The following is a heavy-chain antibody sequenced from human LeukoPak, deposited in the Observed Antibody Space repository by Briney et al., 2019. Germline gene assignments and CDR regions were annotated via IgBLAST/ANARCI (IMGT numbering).Heavy chain of an antibody. CDR2: INPSSLGT. CDR3: AIDTSEGQLPFDY. D-gene: IGHD2-2*01. CDR1: GYTFTNYY. Sequence: ASVKVSCKASGYTFTNYYMHWVRQAPGQGLEWMGVINPSSLGTTYAQRFQGRVTMTTDTSTSTVYMDLSSLRSEDTAVYYCAIDTSEGQLPFDYWGQGTLVTVSS. J-gene: IGHJ4*02. V-gene: IGHV1-46*01.